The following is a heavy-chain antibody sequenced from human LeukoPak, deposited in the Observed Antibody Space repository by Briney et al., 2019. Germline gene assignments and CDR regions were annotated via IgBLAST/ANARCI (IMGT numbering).Heavy chain of an antibody. V-gene: IGHV3-23*01. CDR3: AKDRGVGAYDSSGYYYDY. D-gene: IGHD3-22*01. CDR2: ISGGST. CDR1: GYTFGSYW. J-gene: IGHJ4*02. Sequence: GGSLRLSCAASGYTFGSYWMYWVRQAPGKGLEWVSAISGGSTYYADSVKGRFTISRDNSKNTLYLQMNSLRAEDTAVYYCAKDRGVGAYDSSGYYYDYWGQGTLVTVSS.